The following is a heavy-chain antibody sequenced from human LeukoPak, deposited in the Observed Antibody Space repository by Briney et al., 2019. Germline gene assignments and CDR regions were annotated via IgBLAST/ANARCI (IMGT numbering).Heavy chain of an antibody. J-gene: IGHJ3*02. D-gene: IGHD3-22*01. CDR3: ARVGGITMIVVLITDAFDI. V-gene: IGHV4-59*01. CDR2: IYYTGST. CDR1: GGSISTYY. Sequence: SETLSLTCTVSGGSISTYYWSWIRQPPGKGLEWIGYIYYTGSTNYNPSLKSRVTISVDTSKNQFSLKLSSETAADTAVYYCARVGGITMIVVLITDAFDIWGQGTMVTVSS.